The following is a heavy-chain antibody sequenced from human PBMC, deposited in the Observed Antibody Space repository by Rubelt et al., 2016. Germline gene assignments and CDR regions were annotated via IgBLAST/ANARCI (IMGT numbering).Heavy chain of an antibody. CDR1: GFTFNSYW. D-gene: IGHD3-3*01. CDR2: ISGADGST. V-gene: IGHV3-48*04. CDR3: VRDSPSYDFWSGYSRNAFDI. Sequence: EVQLVESGGGLVQPGRSLRLSCAASGFTFNSYWMSWVRQAPGKGLEWVSSISGADGSTYYADSVKGRFTISRDNAKNSLYLQMNSLRVDDTAVYYCVRDSPSYDFWSGYSRNAFDIWGQGTMVTVSS. J-gene: IGHJ3*02.